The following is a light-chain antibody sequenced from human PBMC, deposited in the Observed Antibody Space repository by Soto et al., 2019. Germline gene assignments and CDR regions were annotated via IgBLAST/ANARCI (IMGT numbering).Light chain of an antibody. CDR2: EVS. CDR1: SSDVGGYNF. CDR3: TSYAGSNIPVV. J-gene: IGLJ2*01. Sequence: SALTQPPSASGSPGQSVTLSCTGTSSDVGGYNFVSWYQQHPGKAPKLMIYEVSKRPSGVPDRFSGSKSGNTASLTVSGLQADDEADYYCTSYAGSNIPVVFGGGTKVTVL. V-gene: IGLV2-8*01.